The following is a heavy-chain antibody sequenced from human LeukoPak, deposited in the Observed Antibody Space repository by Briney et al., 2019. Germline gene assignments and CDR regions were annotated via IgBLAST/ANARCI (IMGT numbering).Heavy chain of an antibody. CDR2: INQDGSEK. CDR1: GFTFSSYW. V-gene: IGHV3-7*01. J-gene: IGHJ4*02. D-gene: IGHD1-26*01. CDR3: ARDCFFRRGESGRAFDY. Sequence: PGGSLRLSCAASGFTFSSYWMSWVRQAPGKGLEWVAHINQDGSEKYYVDSVKGRFTISRDNAKNSLYLQMNSLRAEDTAVYYCARDCFFRRGESGRAFDYWGQGTLVTVSS.